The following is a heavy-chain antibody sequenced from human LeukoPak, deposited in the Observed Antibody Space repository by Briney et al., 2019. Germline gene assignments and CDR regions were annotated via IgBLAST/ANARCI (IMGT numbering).Heavy chain of an antibody. Sequence: SETLSLTCTVSGGSISSHYWSWIRQPPGKGLEWIGYIYYSGGTNYNPSLKSRVTISVDTSKNQFSLKLSSVTAADTAVYSCARTISSSNFYYYYMDVWGNGTTVTVSS. D-gene: IGHD2-2*01. J-gene: IGHJ6*03. CDR1: GGSISSHY. CDR2: IYYSGGT. CDR3: ARTISSSNFYYYYMDV. V-gene: IGHV4-59*11.